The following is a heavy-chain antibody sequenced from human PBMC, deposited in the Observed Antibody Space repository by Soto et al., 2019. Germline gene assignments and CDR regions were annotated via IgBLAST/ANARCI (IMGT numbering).Heavy chain of an antibody. Sequence: SETLSLTCTVSGASMSSGGYYWTWIRQSPGKGLEWIGFISYTGSAHYNPSLKSRVAISVGTSKNQFSLKLTSVSAADAVVYYCATMGATTGSYYFEYWGQGTLVTVS. V-gene: IGHV4-30-4*08. CDR2: ISYTGSA. CDR1: GASMSSGGYY. CDR3: ATMGATTGSYYFEY. J-gene: IGHJ4*02. D-gene: IGHD1-26*01.